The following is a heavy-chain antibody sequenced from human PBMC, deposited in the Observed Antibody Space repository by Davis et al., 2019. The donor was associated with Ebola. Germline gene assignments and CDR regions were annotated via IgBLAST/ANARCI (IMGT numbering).Heavy chain of an antibody. CDR1: GGTFSSYA. V-gene: IGHV1-8*02. CDR3: ARNLHDFADYGMDV. Sequence: ASVKVSCKASGGTFSSYAISWVRQAPGQGLEWMGWMNPNSGNTGYAQKFQGRVTMTRNTSISTAYMELSSLRSEDTAVYYCARNLHDFADYGMDVWGQGTTVTVSS. CDR2: MNPNSGNT. D-gene: IGHD1-7*01. J-gene: IGHJ6*02.